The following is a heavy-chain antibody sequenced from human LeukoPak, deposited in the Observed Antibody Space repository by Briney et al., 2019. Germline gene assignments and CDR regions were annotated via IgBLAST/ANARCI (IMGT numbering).Heavy chain of an antibody. Sequence: LGGSLRLSCAASGFTFSSYAMSWVRQAPGKGLEWVSAISGSGGSTYYADSVKGRFTISRDNSKNTLYLQMNSLRAEDTAVYYCAKGRYCSGGSCYFSYYYYGMDVWGQGTTVTVSS. CDR1: GFTFSSYA. V-gene: IGHV3-23*01. J-gene: IGHJ6*02. CDR2: ISGSGGST. CDR3: AKGRYCSGGSCYFSYYYYGMDV. D-gene: IGHD2-15*01.